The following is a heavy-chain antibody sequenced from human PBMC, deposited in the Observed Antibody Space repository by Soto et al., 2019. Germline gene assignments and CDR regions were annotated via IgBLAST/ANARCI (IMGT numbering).Heavy chain of an antibody. V-gene: IGHV4-59*01. CDR1: GGSISSYY. J-gene: IGHJ6*02. CDR3: ARFGVFQLLRFLEWSGPPYYYYGMDV. Sequence: SETLSLTCTVSGGSISSYYWSWIRQPPGKGLEWIGYIYYSGSTNYNPSLKSRVTISVDTSKNQLSLKLSSVTAADTAVYYCARFGVFQLLRFLEWSGPPYYYYGMDVWGQGTTVTVS. CDR2: IYYSGST. D-gene: IGHD3-3*01.